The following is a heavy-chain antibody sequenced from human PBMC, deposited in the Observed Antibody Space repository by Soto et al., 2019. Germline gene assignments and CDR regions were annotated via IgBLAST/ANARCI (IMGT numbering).Heavy chain of an antibody. Sequence: EVQLLESGGGLVQPGGSLRLSCAASGFTFSSYAMNWVRQAPGKGLEWVSVISGSDGSTYYADSVKGRFTISRDNSKNTLNLQMNSLGAEDTAVYYCARRSSSWYFDYWGQGPLVTVSS. CDR3: ARRSSSWYFDY. J-gene: IGHJ4*02. CDR2: ISGSDGST. V-gene: IGHV3-23*01. CDR1: GFTFSSYA. D-gene: IGHD6-13*01.